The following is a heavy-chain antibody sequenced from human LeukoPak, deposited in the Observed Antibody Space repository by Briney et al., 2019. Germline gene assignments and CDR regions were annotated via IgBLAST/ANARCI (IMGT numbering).Heavy chain of an antibody. CDR2: IKQDGSEK. D-gene: IGHD4-23*01. CDR1: GFTFSSYW. Sequence: GGSLRLSCAASGFTFSSYWMSWVRQAPGKGLEWVANIKQDGSEKCYVDSVKGRFTISRDNAKNSLYLQMNSLRAEDTAVYYCARPTDGGNLFRFDYWGQGTLVTVSS. CDR3: ARPTDGGNLFRFDY. V-gene: IGHV3-7*03. J-gene: IGHJ4*02.